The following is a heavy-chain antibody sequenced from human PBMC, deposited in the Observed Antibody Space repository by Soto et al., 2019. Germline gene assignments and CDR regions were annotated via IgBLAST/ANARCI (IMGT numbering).Heavy chain of an antibody. V-gene: IGHV4-39*01. J-gene: IGHJ5*02. CDR1: GGSISSSSYF. CDR3: ARLPGDFWFDP. Sequence: QLQLQESGPGLVKPSETLSLTCSVSGGSISSSSYFWGWIRQPPGKGLEWIGSIYYSGSTYYNPSLRSRVTVSVDTSKNHLSLKLSSVTAADTAVYYCARLPGDFWFDPWGQGTLVTVSS. D-gene: IGHD4-17*01. CDR2: IYYSGST.